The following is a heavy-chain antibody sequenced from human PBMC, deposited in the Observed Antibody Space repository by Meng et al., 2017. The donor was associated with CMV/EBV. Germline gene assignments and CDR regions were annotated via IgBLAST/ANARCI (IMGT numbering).Heavy chain of an antibody. CDR1: GGSISSYY. D-gene: IGHD3-10*01. Sequence: GSLRLSCTVSGGSISSYYWSWIRQPPGKGLEWIGYIYYSGSTNYNPSLKSRVTISVDTSKNQFSLKLSSVTAADTAVYYCARDSLMDYYGSGKSYYYYGMDVWGQGTTVTVSS. CDR3: ARDSLMDYYGSGKSYYYYGMDV. CDR2: IYYSGST. V-gene: IGHV4-59*01. J-gene: IGHJ6*02.